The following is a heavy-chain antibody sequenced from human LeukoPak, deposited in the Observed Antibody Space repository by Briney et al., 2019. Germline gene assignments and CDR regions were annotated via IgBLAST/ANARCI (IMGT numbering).Heavy chain of an antibody. J-gene: IGHJ4*02. CDR1: GGSISSSGYY. CDR3: ASGSYYFIDY. CDR2: IYHSGST. Sequence: SETLSLTCTVSGGSISSSGYYWSWIRQPPGKGLEWIGYIYHSGSTYYNPSLKSRVTISVDRSKNQFSLKLSSVTAADTAVYYCASGSYYFIDYWGQGTLVTVSS. D-gene: IGHD3-10*01. V-gene: IGHV4-30-2*01.